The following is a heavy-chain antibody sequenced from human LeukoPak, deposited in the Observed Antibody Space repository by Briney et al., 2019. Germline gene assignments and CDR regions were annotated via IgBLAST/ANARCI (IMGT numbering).Heavy chain of an antibody. CDR3: TTDPLGMSIAAAATGLSFIDY. D-gene: IGHD6-13*01. CDR1: GFTFSSYE. Sequence: GGSLRLSCAASGFTFSSYEMNWVRQAPGKGLEWVGRIKSKTDGGTTDYAAPVKGRFTISRDESKNTLYLQMNSMKTEDTAVYYCTTDPLGMSIAAAATGLSFIDYWGQGTLVTVSS. J-gene: IGHJ4*02. CDR2: IKSKTDGGTT. V-gene: IGHV3-15*01.